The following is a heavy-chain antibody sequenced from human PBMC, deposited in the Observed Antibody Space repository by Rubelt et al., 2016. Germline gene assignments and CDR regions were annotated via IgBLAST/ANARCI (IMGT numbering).Heavy chain of an antibody. Sequence: QEQLVQSGAEVRKPGASVSISCKPSGHNLIGYHIHWVRQAPGQGLEWMGIIPSSGGSTSSAQRLQGRVSLTRDTLELNSLRPEDTAVYFCAARHGTQTYGAFDLWGQGTKVTVSS. J-gene: IGHJ3*01. CDR3: AARHGTQTYGAFDL. D-gene: IGHD6-13*01. CDR2: IPSSGGST. V-gene: IGHV1-46*04. CDR1: GHNLIGYH.